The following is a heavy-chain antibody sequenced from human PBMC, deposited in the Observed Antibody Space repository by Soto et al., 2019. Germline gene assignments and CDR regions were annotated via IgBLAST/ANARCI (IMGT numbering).Heavy chain of an antibody. D-gene: IGHD4-17*01. CDR3: ARDLRIGFDF. V-gene: IGHV4-31*02. CDR1: GASISSGGYY. CDR2: ISYSGST. Sequence: PSETLSLTXNVSGASISSGGYYWSWLRQHPGKGLEWIGYISYSGSTSYNPSLKSRVTISVDTSQNQFSLKLTSVTAADTALYFCARDLRIGFDFWGQGTLVTVSS. J-gene: IGHJ3*01.